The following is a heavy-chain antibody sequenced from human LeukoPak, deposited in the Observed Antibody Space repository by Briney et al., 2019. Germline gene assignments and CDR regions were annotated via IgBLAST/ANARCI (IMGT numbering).Heavy chain of an antibody. D-gene: IGHD3-22*01. Sequence: PSGTLSLTCTVSGDSINSLDLWSWVRQPPGKGLEWIGEMYLSGTTHSNPSVKSRVTISIDRSKNQFFLNLSSVTAADTAVYYCAGLVGRYSSGLYYYYFDYWGQGTLVTVSS. CDR1: GDSINSLDL. CDR3: AGLVGRYSSGLYYYYFDY. CDR2: MYLSGTT. V-gene: IGHV4-4*02. J-gene: IGHJ4*02.